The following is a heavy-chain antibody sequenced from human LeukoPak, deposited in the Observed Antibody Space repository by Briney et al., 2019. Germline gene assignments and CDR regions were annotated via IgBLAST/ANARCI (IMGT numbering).Heavy chain of an antibody. D-gene: IGHD1-26*01. CDR2: ITSGFTP. J-gene: IGHJ4*02. CDR1: GLTFSNYA. Sequence: PGGSLRLSCAASGLTFSNYAMXXXXXAPXXXXXXVSGITSGFTPHYADSVKGRFTISRDNSXXTFHLQMNSLRAEDTAVYYCAKDYSDSRVGDVFFEYWGQGTLVTVSS. CDR3: AKDYSDSRVGDVFFEY. V-gene: IGHV3-23*01.